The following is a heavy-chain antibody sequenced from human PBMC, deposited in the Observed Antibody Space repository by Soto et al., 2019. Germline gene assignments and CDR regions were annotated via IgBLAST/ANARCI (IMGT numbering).Heavy chain of an antibody. D-gene: IGHD3-3*01. CDR2: IIPIFGTA. Sequence: GASVKVSFKASGGTFSSYAISWVRQAPGQGLEWMGGIIPIFGTANYAQKFQGRVTITADESTSTAYMELSSLRSEDTAVYYCARAITIFGVVSERYGMDVWGQGTTVTSP. CDR3: ARAITIFGVVSERYGMDV. V-gene: IGHV1-69*13. J-gene: IGHJ6*02. CDR1: GGTFSSYA.